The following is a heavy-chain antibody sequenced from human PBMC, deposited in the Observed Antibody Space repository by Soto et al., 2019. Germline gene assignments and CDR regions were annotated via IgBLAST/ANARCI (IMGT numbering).Heavy chain of an antibody. J-gene: IGHJ4*02. CDR3: TRQHLDVPVASAIDY. V-gene: IGHV3-73*02. CDR2: IPSKTNTYAT. D-gene: IGHD6-19*01. CDR1: GFTFSGST. Sequence: EVQLVESGGGLVQPGGSLKLSCAASGFTFSGSTIHWVRQTSGKGLEWVGRIPSKTNTYATAYAASVNSRFTISRDDSKNTAYLQMNSLKTEDTAVYYCTRQHLDVPVASAIDYWGQGTLVTVSS.